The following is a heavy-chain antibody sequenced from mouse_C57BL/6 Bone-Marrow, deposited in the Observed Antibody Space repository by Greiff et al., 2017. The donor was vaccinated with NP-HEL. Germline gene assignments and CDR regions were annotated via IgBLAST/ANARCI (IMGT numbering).Heavy chain of an antibody. CDR2: IWSGGST. D-gene: IGHD2-2*01. V-gene: IGHV2-2*01. CDR3: ARNLNGYDVYYYAMDY. J-gene: IGHJ4*01. CDR1: GFSLTSYG. Sequence: QVQLKESGPGLVQPSQSLSITCTVSGFSLTSYGVHWVRQSPGKGLEWLGVIWSGGSTDYNAAFISRLSISKDNSKSQVFFKMNSLQADDTAIYYCARNLNGYDVYYYAMDYWGQGTSVTVSS.